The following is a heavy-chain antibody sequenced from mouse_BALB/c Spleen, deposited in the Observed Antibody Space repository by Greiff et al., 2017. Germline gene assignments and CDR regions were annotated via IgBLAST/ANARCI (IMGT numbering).Heavy chain of an antibody. Sequence: EVMLVESGGGLVQPGGSLKLSCAASGFTFSSYTMSWVRQTPEKRLEWVAYISNGGGSTYYPDTVKGRFTISRDNAKNTLYLQMSSLKSEDTAMYYCARHTTATCFDYWGQGTTLTVSS. CDR2: ISNGGGST. V-gene: IGHV5-12-2*01. CDR3: ARHTTATCFDY. D-gene: IGHD1-2*01. CDR1: GFTFSSYT. J-gene: IGHJ2*01.